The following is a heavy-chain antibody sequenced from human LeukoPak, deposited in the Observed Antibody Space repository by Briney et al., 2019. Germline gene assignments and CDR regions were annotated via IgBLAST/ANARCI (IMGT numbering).Heavy chain of an antibody. CDR1: GGSISSSSYY. J-gene: IGHJ4*02. Sequence: SETLSLTCTVSGGSISSSSYYWGWIRQPPGKGLEWIGSIYYSGSTYYNPSLKSRVTISVDTSKNQFSLKLSSVTAADTAVYYCARSHPVIKGQYFDYWGQGTLVTVSS. CDR3: ARSHPVIKGQYFDY. D-gene: IGHD2-21*01. CDR2: IYYSGST. V-gene: IGHV4-39*01.